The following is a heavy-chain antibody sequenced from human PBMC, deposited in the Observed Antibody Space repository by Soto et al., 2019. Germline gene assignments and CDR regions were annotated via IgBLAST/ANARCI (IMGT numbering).Heavy chain of an antibody. Sequence: PSETLSITCTVSGGSISSSSYYWGWIRQPPGKGLEWIGSIYYSGSTYYNPSLKSRVTISVDTSKNQFSLKLSSVTAADTAVYYCARRIAVAGRNFDYWGQGTLVTVSS. V-gene: IGHV4-39*01. CDR3: ARRIAVAGRNFDY. CDR1: GGSISSSSYY. J-gene: IGHJ4*02. D-gene: IGHD6-19*01. CDR2: IYYSGST.